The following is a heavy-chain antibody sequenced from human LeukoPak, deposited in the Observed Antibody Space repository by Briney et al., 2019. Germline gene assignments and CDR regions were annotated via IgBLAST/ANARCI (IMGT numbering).Heavy chain of an antibody. D-gene: IGHD1-1*01. CDR2: ISGSGGST. CDR1: GFTFSSYA. CDR3: AKDRSWNDAFDY. J-gene: IGHJ4*02. Sequence: PGGSLRLSCAASGFTFSSYAMSWVRQAPGKGLEWVSAISGSGGSTYYADSVKGRFTISRDNSKNTLYLQMNGLRAEDTAVYYCAKDRSWNDAFDYWGQGTLVTVSS. V-gene: IGHV3-23*01.